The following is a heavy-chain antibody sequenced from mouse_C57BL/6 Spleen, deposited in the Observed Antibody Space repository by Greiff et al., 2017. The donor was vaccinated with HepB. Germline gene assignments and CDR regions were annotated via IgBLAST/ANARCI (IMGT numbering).Heavy chain of an antibody. V-gene: IGHV1-19*01. CDR1: GYTFTDYY. CDR2: INPYNGGT. Sequence: EVQLQQSGPVLVKPGASVKMSCKASGYTFTDYYMNWVKQSHGKSLEWIGVINPYNGGTSYNQKFKGKATLTFDKSSSTAYMELNSLTSEDSSVYYCARYDDYGYYYAMDYWGQGTSVTVSS. CDR3: ARYDDYGYYYAMDY. D-gene: IGHD2-4*01. J-gene: IGHJ4*01.